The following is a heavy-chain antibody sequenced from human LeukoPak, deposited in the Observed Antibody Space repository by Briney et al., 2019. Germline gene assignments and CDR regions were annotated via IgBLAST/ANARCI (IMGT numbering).Heavy chain of an antibody. J-gene: IGHJ4*02. CDR1: GYSFTSYW. Sequence: GESLKISCQGSGYSFTSYWIGWVRQLPGKGLEWMGIIYPGDSDTRYSPSFQGQVTISADKSISTAYLQWSSLEASDTAMYYCARHDDDHGYDYWGQGTLVTVSS. D-gene: IGHD5-24*01. CDR2: IYPGDSDT. V-gene: IGHV5-51*01. CDR3: ARHDDDHGYDY.